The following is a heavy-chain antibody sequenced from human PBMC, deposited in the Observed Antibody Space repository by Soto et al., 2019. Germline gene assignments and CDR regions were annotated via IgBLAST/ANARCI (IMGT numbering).Heavy chain of an antibody. CDR2: IIPIFGTA. Sequence: QVQLVQSGAEVKKPGSSVKVSCKASGGTFSSYAISWVRQAPGQGLEWMGGIIPIFGTANYAQKFQGRVTITADESTSTAYMELSSLRSEDTAVYYCARDGGYCSGGSCPTMDVWGKGTTVTVSS. CDR1: GGTFSSYA. V-gene: IGHV1-69*01. J-gene: IGHJ6*04. CDR3: ARDGGYCSGGSCPTMDV. D-gene: IGHD2-15*01.